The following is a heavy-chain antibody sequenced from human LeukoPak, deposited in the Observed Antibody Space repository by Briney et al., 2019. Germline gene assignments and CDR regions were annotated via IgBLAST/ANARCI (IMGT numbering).Heavy chain of an antibody. D-gene: IGHD4-17*01. V-gene: IGHV3-66*01. CDR2: IYSGGTT. CDR1: GLTVSSYY. CDR3: ASKLTTGY. Sequence: GGSLRLSCVVSGLTVSSYYMSWVRQAPGKGLEWVSVIYSGGTTNYADSVKGRFIVYRDNSKNTLYLQMNSLRAEDTAVYYCASKLTTGYWGQGTLVTVSS. J-gene: IGHJ4*02.